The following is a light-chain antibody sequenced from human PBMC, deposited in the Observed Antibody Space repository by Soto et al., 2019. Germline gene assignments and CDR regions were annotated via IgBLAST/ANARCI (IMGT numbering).Light chain of an antibody. CDR3: QQRHNWPIT. J-gene: IGKJ5*01. Sequence: EIVMTQSPGTLSLSPGETATLSCRASQSVSSNYVAWFHQKPGQAPRLLIYGASSRATGIPARFSGSGSGTDFTLTISGLEPADLGVYYCQQRHNWPITFGQGTRLEIK. CDR1: QSVSSNY. V-gene: IGKV3D-20*02. CDR2: GAS.